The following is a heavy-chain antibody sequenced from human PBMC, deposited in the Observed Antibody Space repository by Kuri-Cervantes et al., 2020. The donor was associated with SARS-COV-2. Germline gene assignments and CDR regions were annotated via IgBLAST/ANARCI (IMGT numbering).Heavy chain of an antibody. J-gene: IGHJ5*02. CDR3: ARGTNWPPDGWFDP. V-gene: IGHV6-1*01. CDR2: TYYRSKWYD. CDR1: GDSVSSKIAA. D-gene: IGHD7-27*01. Sequence: SQTLSLTCAISGDSVSSKIAAWNWIRQSPSRSLEWLGRTYYRSKWYDDYAVSVKSRISINPDTSKNQFSLHLNSVTPEDTAVYYCARGTNWPPDGWFDPWGQGTLVTVSS.